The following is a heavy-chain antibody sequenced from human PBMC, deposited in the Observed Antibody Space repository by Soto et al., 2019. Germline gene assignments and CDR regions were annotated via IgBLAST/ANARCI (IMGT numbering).Heavy chain of an antibody. CDR2: IKQDGSEK. CDR3: ARGANWGSHYYYGMDV. Sequence: PGGSLRLSCAASGFTFSSYWMSWVRQAPGKGLEWVANIKQDGSEKYYVDSVKGRFTISRDNAKNSLYLQMNSLRAEDTAVYYCARGANWGSHYYYGMDVWGQGTTVTVSS. CDR1: GFTFSSYW. J-gene: IGHJ6*02. V-gene: IGHV3-7*03. D-gene: IGHD7-27*01.